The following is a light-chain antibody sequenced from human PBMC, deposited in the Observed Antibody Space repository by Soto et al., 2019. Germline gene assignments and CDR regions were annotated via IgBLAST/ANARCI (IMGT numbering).Light chain of an antibody. CDR2: TND. CDR1: SSNIESNT. Sequence: QSVLTQPPSASGAPGQRVTISCSGSSSNIESNTVYWYQQLPGMAPRLLIHTNDRRPSGVPDRFSGSKSGNTASLTISGLQAEDEADYFCCSYAGGYIYLFGTGTKVTVL. J-gene: IGLJ1*01. CDR3: CSYAGGYIYL. V-gene: IGLV1-44*01.